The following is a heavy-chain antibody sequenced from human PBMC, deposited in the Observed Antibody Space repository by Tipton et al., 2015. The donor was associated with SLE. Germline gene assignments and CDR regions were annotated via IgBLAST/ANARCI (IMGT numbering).Heavy chain of an antibody. D-gene: IGHD3-3*01. Sequence: TLSLTCAGYSGSFRDSWWSWIRQPPGEGLEWIGEFTRDGGTNYNPSLQSRVSISADRSKNQFSLNLRSMTAADTAVYYCARHEYDFLDWGQGTLVTVSS. CDR1: SGSFRDSW. CDR2: FTRDGGT. CDR3: ARHEYDFLD. J-gene: IGHJ4*02. V-gene: IGHV4-34*01.